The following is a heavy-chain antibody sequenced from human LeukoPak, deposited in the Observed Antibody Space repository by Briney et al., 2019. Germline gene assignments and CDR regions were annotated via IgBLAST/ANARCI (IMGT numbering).Heavy chain of an antibody. Sequence: GGSLRLSCAASGFTFSNYEINWVRQAPRKGLEWVSYISTSGSAIYYADSVKGRFTISRDNFRNTLYLQMNSLRAEDTAVYYCMKGTSAGNKGGDYWGQGTLVIVSS. CDR1: GFTFSNYE. V-gene: IGHV3-48*03. CDR3: MKGTSAGNKGGDY. J-gene: IGHJ4*02. CDR2: ISTSGSAI. D-gene: IGHD6-13*01.